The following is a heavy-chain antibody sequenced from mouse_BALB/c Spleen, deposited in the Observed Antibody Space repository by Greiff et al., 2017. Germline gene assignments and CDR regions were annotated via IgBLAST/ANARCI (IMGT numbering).Heavy chain of an antibody. CDR1: GYSITSDYA. Sequence: DVQLQESGPGLVKPSQSLSLTCTVTGYSITSDYAWNWIRQFPGNKLEWMGYISYSGSTSYNPSLKSRISITRDTSKNQFFLQLNSVTTEDTATYYCARTGGKDYAMDYWGQGTSVTVSS. J-gene: IGHJ4*01. D-gene: IGHD1-3*01. CDR3: ARTGGKDYAMDY. CDR2: ISYSGST. V-gene: IGHV3-2*02.